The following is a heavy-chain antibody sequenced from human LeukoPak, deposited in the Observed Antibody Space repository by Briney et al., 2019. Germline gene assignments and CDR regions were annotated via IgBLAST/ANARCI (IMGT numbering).Heavy chain of an antibody. CDR2: NYYCGRT. J-gene: IGHJ4*02. CDR3: ARGQKYRNGYTVTELGSGYFDY. V-gene: IGHV4-61*03. CDR1: GGSISSGTYY. D-gene: IGHD5-18*01. Sequence: PSETLSLTCTVSGGSISSGTYYWSWIRQPPGKGLEWIGYNYYCGRTSYNPSLKSRVTISVDTSKNHFSLTLSSVTAADTAVYYCARGQKYRNGYTVTELGSGYFDYWGQGTLVTVSS.